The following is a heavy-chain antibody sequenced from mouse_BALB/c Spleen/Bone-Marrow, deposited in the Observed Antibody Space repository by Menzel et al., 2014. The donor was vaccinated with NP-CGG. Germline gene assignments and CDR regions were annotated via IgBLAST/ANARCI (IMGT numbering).Heavy chain of an antibody. CDR3: AIDGYYAMDY. CDR1: GFSLISYG. V-gene: IGHV2-5-1*01. CDR2: IWRGGST. Sequence: QVQLQQSGPSLVQPSQSLSITCTVSGFSLISYGVHWVRQSPGKGLEWLGVIWRGGSTDYNAAFMSRLSITKDNSKSQVFFKMNGLQADDTAIYYCAIDGYYAMDYWGQGTSVTVSS. J-gene: IGHJ4*01. D-gene: IGHD2-3*01.